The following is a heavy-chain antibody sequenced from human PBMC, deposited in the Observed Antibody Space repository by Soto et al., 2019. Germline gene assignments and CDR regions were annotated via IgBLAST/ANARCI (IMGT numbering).Heavy chain of an antibody. Sequence: GGSLRLSCAASGFSFSDFAMSWVRQAPGKGLEWVSGIADNGNRPYYADSVRGRFTISRDNSKNTLFLQMNSLTADDTAVYYCAKATTNGGWFNPFDSWGQGALVTVSS. CDR2: IADNGNRP. D-gene: IGHD6-19*01. J-gene: IGHJ4*02. V-gene: IGHV3-23*01. CDR1: GFSFSDFA. CDR3: AKATTNGGWFNPFDS.